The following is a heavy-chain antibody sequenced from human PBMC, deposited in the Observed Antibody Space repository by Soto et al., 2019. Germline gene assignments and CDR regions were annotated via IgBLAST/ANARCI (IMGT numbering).Heavy chain of an antibody. J-gene: IGHJ3*02. CDR3: ARRYDFWSGADAFDI. Sequence: QVQLQESGPGLVKPSETLSLTCTVSGGSISSYYWSWIRQPPGKGLEWIGYIYYSGSTNHNPSLKSRVTISVDTSKNQFSLKLSSVTAADTAVYYCARRYDFWSGADAFDIWGQGTMVTVSS. CDR2: IYYSGST. CDR1: GGSISSYY. V-gene: IGHV4-59*01. D-gene: IGHD3-3*01.